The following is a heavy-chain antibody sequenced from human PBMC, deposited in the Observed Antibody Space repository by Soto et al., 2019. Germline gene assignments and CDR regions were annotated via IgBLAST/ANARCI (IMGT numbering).Heavy chain of an antibody. J-gene: IGHJ5*02. Sequence: GGSLRLSCEASGFTFSYFGTHWVLQAPGKGLEWVAAISKDGSLKYYRDSVKGRITIYRDNSKNTLYFQMDSLRDEDTAVYYCAKDLEVVGAKRWGLDTWGQGTLVTVSS. CDR3: AKDLEVVGAKRWGLDT. CDR2: ISKDGSLK. CDR1: GFTFSYFG. V-gene: IGHV3-30*05. D-gene: IGHD1-26*01.